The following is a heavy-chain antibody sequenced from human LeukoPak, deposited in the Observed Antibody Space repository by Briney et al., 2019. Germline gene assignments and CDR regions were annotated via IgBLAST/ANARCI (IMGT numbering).Heavy chain of an antibody. J-gene: IGHJ6*03. CDR3: ARDGAGYGYYMDV. V-gene: IGHV3-7*01. D-gene: IGHD4-17*01. CDR2: IKQDGGAK. Sequence: GGSLRLSCAASGFTFNSYWMSRVRQAPGKGLEWVANIKQDGGAKYYVDSVKGRFTISRDNAKNSLYLQMNSLRAEDAAVYYCARDGAGYGYYMDVWGKGTTVTVSS. CDR1: GFTFNSYW.